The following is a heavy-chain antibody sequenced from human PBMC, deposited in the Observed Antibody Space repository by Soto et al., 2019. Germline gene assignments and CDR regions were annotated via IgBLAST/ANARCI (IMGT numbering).Heavy chain of an antibody. CDR2: TYYRSKWYN. J-gene: IGHJ6*02. CDR3: AREGYSSSSGYYYYGMDV. Sequence: SQTLSRTCAISGDSVSSNSAAWNWIRQSPSRGLEWLGRTYYRSKWYNDYAVSVKSRITINPDTSKNQFSLQLNSVTPEDTAVYYCAREGYSSSSGYYYYGMDVWGQGTTVTVSS. V-gene: IGHV6-1*01. D-gene: IGHD6-6*01. CDR1: GDSVSSNSAA.